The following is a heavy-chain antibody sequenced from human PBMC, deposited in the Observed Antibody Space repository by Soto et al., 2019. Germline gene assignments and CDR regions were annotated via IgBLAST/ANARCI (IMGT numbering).Heavy chain of an antibody. CDR3: ARDPLWGTAMVLWYFDL. Sequence: PGGSLRLSCAASGFTFSSYTMSWVRQAPGKGLEWVSGISGSGGSTYYADSVKGRFTTSRDNSKNTLYLQMNSLRAEDTAVYYCARDPLWGTAMVLWYFDLWGRGTLVTVSS. J-gene: IGHJ2*01. CDR2: ISGSGGST. CDR1: GFTFSSYT. D-gene: IGHD5-18*01. V-gene: IGHV3-23*01.